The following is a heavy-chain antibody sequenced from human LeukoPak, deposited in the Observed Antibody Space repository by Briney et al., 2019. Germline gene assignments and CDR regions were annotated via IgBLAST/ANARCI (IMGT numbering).Heavy chain of an antibody. CDR1: GGSISSGGYY. CDR3: ARGAITMIVPWFDP. D-gene: IGHD3-22*01. J-gene: IGHJ5*02. CDR2: IYYSGST. Sequence: SQTLSLTCTVSGGSISSGGYYWSWIRQHPGKGLEWIGYIYYSGSTYYNPSLKSRVTISVDTSKNQFSLKLSSVTAADTAVYYCARGAITMIVPWFDPWGQGTLVTVSS. V-gene: IGHV4-31*03.